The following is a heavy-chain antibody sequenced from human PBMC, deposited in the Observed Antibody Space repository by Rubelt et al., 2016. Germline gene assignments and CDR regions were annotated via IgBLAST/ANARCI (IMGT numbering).Heavy chain of an antibody. CDR3: SRLMGYSTIDY. CDR2: IHPGDSAT. J-gene: IGHJ4*02. V-gene: IGHV5-51*01. CDR1: GYRFTNYW. Sequence: EVQLVQSGAEVKRPGESLKISCKGSGYRFTNYWIGWVRQMHGKGLEWMGIIHPGDSATRYSPSCQGHVTISADKAINTAYLQWSSLKASDTAIYYCSRLMGYSTIDYWGQGTLVTVSS. D-gene: IGHD5-12*01.